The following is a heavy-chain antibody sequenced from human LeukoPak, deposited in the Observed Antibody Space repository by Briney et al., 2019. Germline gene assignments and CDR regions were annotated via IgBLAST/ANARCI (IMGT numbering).Heavy chain of an antibody. D-gene: IGHD6-19*01. CDR3: AKEGGSSGWYAALDV. CDR2: IKQDGSEK. V-gene: IGHV3-7*01. J-gene: IGHJ6*02. CDR1: GFTFSSYW. Sequence: GGSLRLSCAASGFTFSSYWMSWVRQAPGKGLEWVANIKQDGSEKYYVDSVKGRFTISRDNAKNSLYLQMNSLRAEDTAVYYCAKEGGSSGWYAALDVWGQGTTVTVSS.